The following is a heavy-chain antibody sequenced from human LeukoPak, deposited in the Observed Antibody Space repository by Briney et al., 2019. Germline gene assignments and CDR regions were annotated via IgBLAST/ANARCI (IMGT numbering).Heavy chain of an antibody. CDR1: GFTFSSYA. V-gene: IGHV3-64*01. J-gene: IGHJ4*02. Sequence: GGSLRLSCAASGFTFSSYAMHWVRQAPGKGLEYGSAISSNGGSTYYANSVKGRFTISRDNSKNTLYLQMGSLRAEDMAVYYCARVHDSSGYYYFDYWGQGTLVTASS. CDR3: ARVHDSSGYYYFDY. CDR2: ISSNGGST. D-gene: IGHD3-22*01.